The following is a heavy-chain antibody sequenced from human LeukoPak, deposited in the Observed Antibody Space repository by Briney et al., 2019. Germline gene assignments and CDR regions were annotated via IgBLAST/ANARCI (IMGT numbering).Heavy chain of an antibody. CDR1: GFTFSSYA. Sequence: GGSLRLSCAASGFTFSSYAMIWVRQAPGKWLKLVSAISGSGSSTYYADSVKGRFTISRDNSKNTLYLQMNSLRAEDTAVYYCAKASYSSSLWVVDYWGQGTLVTVSS. V-gene: IGHV3-23*01. CDR3: AKASYSSSLWVVDY. J-gene: IGHJ4*02. D-gene: IGHD6-6*01. CDR2: ISGSGSST.